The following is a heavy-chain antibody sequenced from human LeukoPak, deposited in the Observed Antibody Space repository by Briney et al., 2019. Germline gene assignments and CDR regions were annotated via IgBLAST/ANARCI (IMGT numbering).Heavy chain of an antibody. CDR3: ARDNWNYGSSMDV. D-gene: IGHD1-7*01. J-gene: IGHJ6*02. CDR2: IYYSGST. Sequence: SETLSLTCTVSGGSISSSSYFWGWIRQPPGKGLEWIGSIYYSGSTYYNPSLKSRVTISVDTSKNQFSLKLSSVTAADTAVYYCARDNWNYGSSMDVWGQGTTVTVSS. CDR1: GGSISSSSYF. V-gene: IGHV4-39*07.